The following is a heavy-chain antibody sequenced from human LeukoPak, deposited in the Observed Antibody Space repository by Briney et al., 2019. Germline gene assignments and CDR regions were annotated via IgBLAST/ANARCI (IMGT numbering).Heavy chain of an antibody. CDR2: INATDDRT. V-gene: IGHV3-23*01. J-gene: IGHJ3*02. CDR3: ANRRLERGAFDI. CDR1: GFTFSSYA. D-gene: IGHD1-1*01. Sequence: GGSLRLSCAASGFTFSSYAMNWIRQAPGQGLEWVSEINATDDRTKYVDSVKGRFTISRDTSKNTPYMLLNSLRADDTAVYYCANRRLERGAFDIWGEGTMVTVSS.